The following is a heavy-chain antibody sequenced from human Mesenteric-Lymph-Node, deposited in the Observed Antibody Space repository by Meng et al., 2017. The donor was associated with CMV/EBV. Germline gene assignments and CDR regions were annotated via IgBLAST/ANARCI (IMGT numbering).Heavy chain of an antibody. Sequence: GGSLRLSCAASGFTFSAYWMSWVRQATGKGLEWVANIKQDGSEKYYVDSVKGRFTISRDKAKNSLYLQMNSLRAEDTAVYYCARETYSSGWYGFSDYWGQGTLVTVSS. CDR3: ARETYSSGWYGFSDY. V-gene: IGHV3-7*01. J-gene: IGHJ4*02. CDR1: GFTFSAYW. D-gene: IGHD6-19*01. CDR2: IKQDGSEK.